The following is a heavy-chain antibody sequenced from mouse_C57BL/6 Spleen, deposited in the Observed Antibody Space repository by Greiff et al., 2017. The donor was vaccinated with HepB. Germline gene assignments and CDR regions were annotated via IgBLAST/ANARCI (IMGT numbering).Heavy chain of an antibody. CDR1: GYSITSGYY. CDR2: ISYDGSN. D-gene: IGHD2-9*01. Sequence: EVKLMESGPGLVKPSQSLSLTCSVTGYSITSGYYWNWIRQFPGNKLEWMGYISYDGSNNYNPSLKNRISITRDTSKNQFFLKLNSVTTEDTATYYCARDPYYGYDGFAYWGQGTLVTVSA. CDR3: ARDPYYGYDGFAY. J-gene: IGHJ3*01. V-gene: IGHV3-6*01.